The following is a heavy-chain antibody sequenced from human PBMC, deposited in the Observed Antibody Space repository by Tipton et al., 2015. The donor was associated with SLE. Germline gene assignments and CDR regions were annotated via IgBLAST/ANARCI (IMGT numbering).Heavy chain of an antibody. V-gene: IGHV4-39*01. J-gene: IGHJ6*03. CDR3: AGHLGAHYYMDV. CDR1: GGSISSSSYY. Sequence: TLSLTCTVSGGSISSSSYYWGWIRQPPGKGLEWIGSIYYSGSTYYNPSLKGRVTISVDTSKNQFSLMLSSVTAADTAVYYCAGHLGAHYYMDVWGKGTTVTVSS. CDR2: IYYSGST. D-gene: IGHD3-16*01.